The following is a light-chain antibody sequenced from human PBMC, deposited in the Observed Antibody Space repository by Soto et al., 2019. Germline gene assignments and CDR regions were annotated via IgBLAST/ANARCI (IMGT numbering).Light chain of an antibody. CDR1: QDIGNS. CDR3: QQYGSLPIT. Sequence: DIQMTQSPSSLSGSVGDRVTITCQASQDIGNSVNWYQQKPGKAPKLLLSAASNLETGDPLRFSGSGSGTDFAFITSSLQPEDVATYFCQQYGSLPITFGQGTRLEIK. CDR2: AAS. V-gene: IGKV1-33*01. J-gene: IGKJ5*01.